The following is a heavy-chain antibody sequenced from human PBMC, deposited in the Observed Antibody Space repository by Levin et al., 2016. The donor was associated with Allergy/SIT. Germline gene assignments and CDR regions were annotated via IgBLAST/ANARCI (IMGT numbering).Heavy chain of an antibody. D-gene: IGHD6-6*01. V-gene: IGHV5-51*01. J-gene: IGHJ4*02. CDR3: ARLLLDSSSHFDY. Sequence: VRQMPGKGLEWMGIIYPGDSDTRYSPSFQGQVTISADKSISTAYLQWSSLKASDTAMYYCARLLLDSSSHFDYWGQGTLVTVSS. CDR2: IYPGDSDT.